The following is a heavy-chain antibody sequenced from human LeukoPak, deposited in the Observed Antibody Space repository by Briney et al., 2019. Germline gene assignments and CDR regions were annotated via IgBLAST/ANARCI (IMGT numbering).Heavy chain of an antibody. Sequence: GGSLRLSCAASGFIIRSYWMSWVRQAPGEGLEWVANIKQDGSEKYYVDSVKGRFTISRDNAKNSLYLQMSSLRADDMAVYYCATLVATTRFDYWGQGTLVTVSS. CDR3: ATLVATTRFDY. CDR1: GFIIRSYW. D-gene: IGHD5-12*01. J-gene: IGHJ4*02. CDR2: IKQDGSEK. V-gene: IGHV3-7*01.